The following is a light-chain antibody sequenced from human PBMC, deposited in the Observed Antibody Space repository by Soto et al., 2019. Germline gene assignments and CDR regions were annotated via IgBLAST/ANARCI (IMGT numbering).Light chain of an antibody. CDR2: DAS. CDR3: QQFKSGTWT. V-gene: IGKV1-5*01. CDR1: QSISSW. Sequence: EIQMTESPSTLSASVGDRVTITCRASQSISSWLAWYQQKPGKAPKLLIYDASSLESGVPSRFSGSGSGTEFILTINGLQPDDFATYFCQQFKSGTWTFGQGTKVDI. J-gene: IGKJ1*01.